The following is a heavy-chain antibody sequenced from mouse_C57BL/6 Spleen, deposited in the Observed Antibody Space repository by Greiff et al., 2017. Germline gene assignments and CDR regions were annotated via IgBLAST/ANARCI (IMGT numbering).Heavy chain of an antibody. Sequence: VQLQQSGPELVKPGASVKISCKASGYTFTDYYLHWVKQSHGKSLEWIGDINPNNGGTSYNQKFKGKATLTVDTSSSTAYMELRSLTSEDSAVYYCARWGLRPWLGYWGQGTLVTVSA. V-gene: IGHV1-26*01. CDR1: GYTFTDYY. D-gene: IGHD2-4*01. J-gene: IGHJ3*01. CDR3: ARWGLRPWLGY. CDR2: INPNNGGT.